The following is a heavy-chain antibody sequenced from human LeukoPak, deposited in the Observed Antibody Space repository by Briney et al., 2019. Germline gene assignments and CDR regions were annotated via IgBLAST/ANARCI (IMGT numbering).Heavy chain of an antibody. D-gene: IGHD3-22*01. J-gene: IGHJ4*02. V-gene: IGHV5-51*01. CDR3: ARQGGYYYDSSGYSDY. CDR2: IFPGDSDT. Sequence: GESLKISCKGSGYSFTSYWIGWVRQMPGKGLEGMGIIFPGDSDTRYSPSFQGQVTISADKSISTAYLQWSSLKASDTAMYYCARQGGYYYDSSGYSDYWGQGTLVTVSS. CDR1: GYSFTSYW.